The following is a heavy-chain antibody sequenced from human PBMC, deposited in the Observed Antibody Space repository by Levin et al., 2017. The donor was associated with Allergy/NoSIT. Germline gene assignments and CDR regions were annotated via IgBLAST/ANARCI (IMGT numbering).Heavy chain of an antibody. V-gene: IGHV3-30-3*01. CDR2: ISYDGSNK. D-gene: IGHD3-10*01. CDR3: ARGRGVDYYYDDGMDV. J-gene: IGHJ6*02. Sequence: GESLKISCASSGFTFSSYAMHWVRQAPGKGLEWVAVISYDGSNKYYADSVKGRFTISRDNSKNTLYLQMNSLRAEDTAVYYCARGRGVDYYYDDGMDVWGQGTTVTVSS. CDR1: GFTFSSYA.